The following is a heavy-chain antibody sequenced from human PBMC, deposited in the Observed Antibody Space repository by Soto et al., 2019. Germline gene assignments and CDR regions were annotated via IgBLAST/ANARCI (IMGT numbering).Heavy chain of an antibody. D-gene: IGHD6-19*01. CDR2: IYPGDSDT. CDR1: GYSFTSYW. Sequence: GESLKISCKGSGYSFTSYWIGWVRQMPGKGLEWMGIIYPGDSDTRYSPSFQGQVTISADKSISTAYLQWSSLKASDTAMYYCARQKPGYSSGWHEFDYWGQGTLVTVSS. V-gene: IGHV5-51*01. CDR3: ARQKPGYSSGWHEFDY. J-gene: IGHJ4*02.